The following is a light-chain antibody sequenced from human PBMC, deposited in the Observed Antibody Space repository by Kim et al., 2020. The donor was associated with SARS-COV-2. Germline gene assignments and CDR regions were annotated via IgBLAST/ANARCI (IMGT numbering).Light chain of an antibody. Sequence: QSALTQPPSVSGTPGQTVTISCSGSNSNIGSNAVTWYQQLPGTAPKLLIYTNDERPSGVPDRFSGSKSGTSASLDISGLQYEDEADYYCASWDDSLHGWLFGGGTKVTVL. V-gene: IGLV1-44*01. CDR3: ASWDDSLHGWL. CDR1: NSNIGSNA. CDR2: TND. J-gene: IGLJ3*02.